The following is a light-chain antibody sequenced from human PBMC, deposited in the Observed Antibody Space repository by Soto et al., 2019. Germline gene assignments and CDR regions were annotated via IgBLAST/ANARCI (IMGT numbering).Light chain of an antibody. CDR3: MQALQTRAIT. Sequence: EIVMTQSPLTLPVTPGEPASISCRSSQSLLYNNTYNYLGSNRSSGVPDRFSGSGSGTDFTLKISRVEAEDVGVYYCMQALQTRAITFGQGTRLEI. V-gene: IGKV2-28*01. J-gene: IGKJ5*01. CDR2: LGS. CDR1: QSLLYNNTYNY.